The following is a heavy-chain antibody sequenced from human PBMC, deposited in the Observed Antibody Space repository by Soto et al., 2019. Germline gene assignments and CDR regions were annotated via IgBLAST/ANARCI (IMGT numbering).Heavy chain of an antibody. CDR1: GYTFTGYY. CDR3: ARDTTAGTTLAFDI. CDR2: INPNSGGT. J-gene: IGHJ3*02. V-gene: IGHV1-2*02. Sequence: ASVKVSCKASGYTFTGYYMHWVRQAPGQGLEWMGWINPNSGGTNYAQKFQGRVTMTRDTSISTAYMELSRLRSDDTAVYYCARDTTAGTTLAFDIWGQGTTVTV. D-gene: IGHD1-7*01.